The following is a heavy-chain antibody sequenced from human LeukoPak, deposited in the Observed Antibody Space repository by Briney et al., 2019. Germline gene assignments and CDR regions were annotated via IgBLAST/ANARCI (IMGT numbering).Heavy chain of an antibody. D-gene: IGHD6-13*01. V-gene: IGHV4-30-2*01. CDR1: GGSISSGGYY. CDR2: IYHSGST. J-gene: IGHJ4*02. Sequence: PSQTLSLTCTVSGGSISSGGYYWSWIRQPPGKGLEWIGYIYHSGSTYYNPSLKSRVTISVDRSKNQFSLKLSSVTAADTAVYYCARGAGSSWYYFDYWGQGTLVTVSS. CDR3: ARGAGSSWYYFDY.